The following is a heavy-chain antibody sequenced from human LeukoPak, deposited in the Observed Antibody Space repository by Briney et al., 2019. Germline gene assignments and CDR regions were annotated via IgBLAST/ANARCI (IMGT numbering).Heavy chain of an antibody. Sequence: PSETLSLTCAVSGASISGSGYYWGWIRQPPGKGLEWIGNIYYSGSTYYNASLQSRVTISIDTSKNQFSLRLNSVTAADTAMYYCAKSGGYGLIDYWGQGTLVTVSS. J-gene: IGHJ4*02. V-gene: IGHV4-39*01. D-gene: IGHD1-26*01. CDR3: AKSGGYGLIDY. CDR2: IYYSGST. CDR1: GASISGSGYY.